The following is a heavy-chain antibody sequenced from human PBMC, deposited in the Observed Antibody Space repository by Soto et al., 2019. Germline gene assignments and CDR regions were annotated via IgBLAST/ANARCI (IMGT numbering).Heavy chain of an antibody. CDR1: GYSFTDYY. V-gene: IGHV1-2*04. CDR3: ARRGHWGGESAFQF. CDR2: INPKSGDI. D-gene: IGHD7-27*01. Sequence: QVQLVQSGPEVKEPGASVTVSCKASGYSFTDYYIHWLRQAPGQELEWIGCINPKSGDIDYAQKFRGWDTLSRDTSITTACLDLTRLTSDDTAVYYCARRGHWGGESAFQFRGQGTMVTVSS. J-gene: IGHJ3*01.